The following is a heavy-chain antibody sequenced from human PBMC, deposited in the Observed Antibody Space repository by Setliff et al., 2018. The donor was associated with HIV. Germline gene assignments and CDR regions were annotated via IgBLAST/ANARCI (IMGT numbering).Heavy chain of an antibody. V-gene: IGHV3-30*02. Sequence: PGGSLRLSCAASGFTFSFYGMHWVRQAPGKGLEWVAFIRYDDSYKFYADPVKGRFTISRDNSKNTLYLQMNSLRADDTAVYYCAKNLYRSPWSPLDYWGQGTLVTVSS. CDR1: GFTFSFYG. CDR3: AKNLYRSPWSPLDY. CDR2: IRYDDSYK. J-gene: IGHJ4*02. D-gene: IGHD6-19*01.